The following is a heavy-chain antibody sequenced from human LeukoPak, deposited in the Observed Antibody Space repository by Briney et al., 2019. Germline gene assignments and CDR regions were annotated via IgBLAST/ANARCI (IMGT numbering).Heavy chain of an antibody. J-gene: IGHJ5*02. CDR1: GGSISSSGYH. CDR2: IFDTGST. Sequence: PSETLSLTCSVSGGSISSSGYHWGWVRQPPGKGLEWIGSIFDTGSTYYSPSLKSRVTISVDTSKNQFSLKLNPVTAADTAAYYCARHAVMTSISTYNWLDPWGQGTLVTVSS. D-gene: IGHD2-21*02. CDR3: ARHAVMTSISTYNWLDP. V-gene: IGHV4-39*01.